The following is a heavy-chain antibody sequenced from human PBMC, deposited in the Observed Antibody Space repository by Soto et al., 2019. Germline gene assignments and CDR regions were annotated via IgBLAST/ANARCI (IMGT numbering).Heavy chain of an antibody. CDR3: ARGGIH. Sequence: GGSLRLSCVASWYTFNSHDMNWVRPAPGKGLEWISSISGSGTTNYAESVKGRFTISRDNAHKSLFLEMKDLRVEDTAVYYCARGGIHWGQGTLVTVSS. V-gene: IGHV3-48*03. CDR2: ISGSGTT. CDR1: WYTFNSHD. D-gene: IGHD3-16*01. J-gene: IGHJ4*02.